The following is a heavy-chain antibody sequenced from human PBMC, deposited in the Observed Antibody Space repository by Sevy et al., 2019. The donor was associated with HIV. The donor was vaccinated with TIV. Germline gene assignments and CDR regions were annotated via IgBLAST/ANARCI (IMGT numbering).Heavy chain of an antibody. D-gene: IGHD2-2*01. CDR3: AKLVVSVPNIVVVPAAHLDAFDI. CDR2: IIPIFGTA. Sequence: ASVKVSYKASGGTFSSYAISWVRQAPGQGLEWMGGIIPIFGTANYAQKFQGRVTITADESTSTAYMELSSLRSEDTAVYYCAKLVVSVPNIVVVPAAHLDAFDIWGQGTMVTVSS. V-gene: IGHV1-69*13. J-gene: IGHJ3*02. CDR1: GGTFSSYA.